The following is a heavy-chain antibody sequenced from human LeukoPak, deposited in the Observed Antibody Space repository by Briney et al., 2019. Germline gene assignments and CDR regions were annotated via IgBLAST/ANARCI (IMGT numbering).Heavy chain of an antibody. CDR2: MNSDGSST. D-gene: IGHD1-26*01. J-gene: IGHJ3*02. CDR1: GFTFSSYW. Sequence: PGGSLRPSCAASGFTFSSYWMHWVRQAPGKGLVWFSRMNSDGSSTRYADSVKGRFTISRDNAKNTLYLQMNSLRAEDTAVYYCARERYSGSYYPPNDAFDIWGQGTMVTVSS. CDR3: ARERYSGSYYPPNDAFDI. V-gene: IGHV3-74*01.